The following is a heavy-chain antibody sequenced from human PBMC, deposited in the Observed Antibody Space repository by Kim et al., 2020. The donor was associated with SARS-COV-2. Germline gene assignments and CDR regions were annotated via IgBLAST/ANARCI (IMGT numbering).Heavy chain of an antibody. CDR3: AKCPPSPGSPRPYYDFWSGYQKGRYYYYGMDV. CDR2: ISGSGGST. V-gene: IGHV3-23*01. Sequence: GGSLRLSCAASGFTFSSYAMSWVRQAPGKGLEWVSAISGSGGSTYYADSVKGRFTISRDNSKNTLYLQMNSLRAEDTAVYYCAKCPPSPGSPRPYYDFWSGYQKGRYYYYGMDVWGQGTTVTVSS. J-gene: IGHJ6*02. D-gene: IGHD3-3*01. CDR1: GFTFSSYA.